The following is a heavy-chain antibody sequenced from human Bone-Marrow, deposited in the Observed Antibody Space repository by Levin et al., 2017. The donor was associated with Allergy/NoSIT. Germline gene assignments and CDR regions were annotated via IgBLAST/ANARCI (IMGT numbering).Heavy chain of an antibody. CDR3: ARDAHFKSDY. V-gene: IGHV3-48*02. J-gene: IGHJ4*02. CDR2: ISQSGQTR. CDR1: GFSFSRFG. Sequence: GGSLRLSCAASGFSFSRFGMNWVRQAPGKGLEWLSYISQSGQTRDYADSVKGRFTVSRDNAKNSLYLQMNSLRDEDTAVYYCARDAHFKSDYWGQGTLVTVSS. D-gene: IGHD3-3*02.